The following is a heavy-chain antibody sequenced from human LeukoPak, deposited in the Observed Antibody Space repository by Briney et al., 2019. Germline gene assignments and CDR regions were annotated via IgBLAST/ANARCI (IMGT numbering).Heavy chain of an antibody. CDR3: ASGNNYFDY. V-gene: IGHV4-59*08. CDR2: IYYSGST. Sequence: SETLSLTCTVSGGSISSYYWSWIRQPPGKGLEWIGYIYYSGSTKYNPSLRSRVTISVDTPKNRFSLKLSSVTAADTAVYYCASGNNYFDYWGQGTMVTVSS. J-gene: IGHJ4*02. CDR1: GGSISSYY. D-gene: IGHD1-26*01.